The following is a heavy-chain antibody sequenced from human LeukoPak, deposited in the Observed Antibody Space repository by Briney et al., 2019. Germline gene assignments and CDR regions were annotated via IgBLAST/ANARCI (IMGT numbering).Heavy chain of an antibody. CDR2: IYYSGST. CDR3: ARDSSDMVRGVINYYYYYMDV. J-gene: IGHJ6*03. V-gene: IGHV4-30-4*08. Sequence: SETPSLTCTVSGGSISSGDYYWSWLRQPPGKGLEWIGYIYYSGSTYYNPSLKSRVTISVDTSKNQFSLKLSSVTAADTAVYYCARDSSDMVRGVINYYYYYMDVWGKGTTVTVSS. CDR1: GGSISSGDYY. D-gene: IGHD3-10*01.